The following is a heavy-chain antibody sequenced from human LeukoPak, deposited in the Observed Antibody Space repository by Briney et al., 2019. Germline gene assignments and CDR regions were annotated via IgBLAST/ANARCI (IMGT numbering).Heavy chain of an antibody. Sequence: QTSETLSLTCTASGGSISSYYWRWIRQPPGKGLEWIGYIYYRDSTNYNPSLKSRVTISVDTSKNQFSLKLSSVTAADTAVYYCAREPSDYGDYPPYYYGMDVWGQGTTVTVSS. CDR1: GGSISSYY. CDR3: AREPSDYGDYPPYYYGMDV. D-gene: IGHD4-17*01. V-gene: IGHV4-59*01. J-gene: IGHJ6*02. CDR2: IYYRDST.